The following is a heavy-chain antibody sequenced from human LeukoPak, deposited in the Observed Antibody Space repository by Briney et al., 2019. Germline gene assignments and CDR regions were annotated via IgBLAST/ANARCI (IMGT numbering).Heavy chain of an antibody. V-gene: IGHV4-4*07. Sequence: SETLSLTCTVSGVSISHYYWTWIRQPAGGGLEWIGRIDTSGSTNYNPSLKSRVTMSSDTSNNQFSLNLMSVDATDTAVYYCARDSSNWFDPWGQGTLVTVSS. CDR3: ARDSSNWFDP. CDR1: GVSISHYY. CDR2: IDTSGST. J-gene: IGHJ5*02.